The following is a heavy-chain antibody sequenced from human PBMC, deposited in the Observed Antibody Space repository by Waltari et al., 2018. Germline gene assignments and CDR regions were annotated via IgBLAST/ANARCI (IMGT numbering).Heavy chain of an antibody. CDR1: GGSISSSSYY. D-gene: IGHD3-16*01. V-gene: IGHV4-39*01. CDR3: ARRALFLRLGELNDAFDI. J-gene: IGHJ3*02. Sequence: QLQLQESGPGLVKPSETLSLTCTVSGGSISSSSYYWGWIRQPPGKGLEWIGSIYYSGRTYYNPSLKSRVTISVDTSKNQFSLKLSSVTAADTAVYYCARRALFLRLGELNDAFDIWGQGTMVTVSS. CDR2: IYYSGRT.